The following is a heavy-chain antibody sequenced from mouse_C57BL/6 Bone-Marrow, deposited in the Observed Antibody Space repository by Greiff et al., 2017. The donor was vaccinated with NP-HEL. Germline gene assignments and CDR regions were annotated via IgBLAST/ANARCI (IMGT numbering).Heavy chain of an antibody. CDR1: GFTFSDYY. CDR3: ATPDGYDDYLDY. J-gene: IGHJ2*01. Sequence: EVKLVESGGGLVQPGGSLKLSCAASGFTFSDYYMYWVRQTPEKRLEWVAYISHGGGSTYYPDTVKGRFTISRDNTKNTLYLQMSRLMSEDTAMYYCATPDGYDDYLDYWGQGTTLTVSS. CDR2: ISHGGGST. V-gene: IGHV5-12*01. D-gene: IGHD2-2*01.